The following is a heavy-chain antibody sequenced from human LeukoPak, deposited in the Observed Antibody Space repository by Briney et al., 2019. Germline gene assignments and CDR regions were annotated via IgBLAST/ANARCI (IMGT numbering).Heavy chain of an antibody. Sequence: GASVKVSCKASGYTFSGYYKHWVRQAPGQGLEWMGWINPNSGDTEYLQKFQDRVTMTWDMSISTAYMELSRLRSDATAVYYCARDTARSPIVIVPPAKPNYYFDYWGQGTLVTVSS. CDR1: GYTFSGYY. J-gene: IGHJ4*02. D-gene: IGHD2-2*02. V-gene: IGHV1-2*02. CDR3: ARDTARSPIVIVPPAKPNYYFDY. CDR2: INPNSGDT.